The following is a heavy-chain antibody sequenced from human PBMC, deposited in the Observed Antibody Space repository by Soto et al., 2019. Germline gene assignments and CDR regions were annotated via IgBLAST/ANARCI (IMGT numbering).Heavy chain of an antibody. J-gene: IGHJ4*02. CDR2: ISGNSGTT. CDR3: AKGPLGMERPNYYFEY. Sequence: EVQLLDSGGGLVQPGGSLRLSCAASGFTFSNYAMTWVRQAPGQGLEWVSVISGNSGTTYYAYSVMGRFTISRDNSKNTLYLQMNSLRAEETAVYYCAKGPLGMERPNYYFEYWGRGSLVTVSS. V-gene: IGHV3-23*01. D-gene: IGHD1-26*01. CDR1: GFTFSNYA.